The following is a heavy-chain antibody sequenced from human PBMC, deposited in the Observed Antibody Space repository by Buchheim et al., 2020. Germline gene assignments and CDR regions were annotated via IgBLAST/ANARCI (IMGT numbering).Heavy chain of an antibody. V-gene: IGHV3-48*02. CDR2: ISSSSSTI. D-gene: IGHD2-15*01. J-gene: IGHJ6*02. CDR3: ARSPLGYCSGGSCLGGYYGMDV. Sequence: VLLEESGGRVVQPGKSLRLSCAASGFTFSSYSMNWVRQAPGKGLEWVSYISSSSSTIYYADSVKGRFTISRDNAKNSLYLQMNSLRDEDTAVYYCARSPLGYCSGGSCLGGYYGMDVWGQGTT. CDR1: GFTFSSYS.